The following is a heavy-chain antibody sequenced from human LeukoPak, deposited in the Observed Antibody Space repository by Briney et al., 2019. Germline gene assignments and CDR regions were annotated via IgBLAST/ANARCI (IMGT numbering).Heavy chain of an antibody. J-gene: IGHJ4*02. V-gene: IGHV1-18*01. CDR1: GYTFTSYG. Sequence: GASVKVSCKASGYTFTSYGISWVRQAPGQGLEWMGWISVYNGNTNYAQKLQGRVTMTTDTSTTTAYMELRSLRSDDTAVYYCARDDFGDPDYWGQGTLVIVSS. CDR2: ISVYNGNT. D-gene: IGHD4-17*01. CDR3: ARDDFGDPDY.